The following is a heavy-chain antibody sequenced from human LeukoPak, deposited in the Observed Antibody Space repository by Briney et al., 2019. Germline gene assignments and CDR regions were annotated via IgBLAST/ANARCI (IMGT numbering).Heavy chain of an antibody. D-gene: IGHD6-6*01. J-gene: IGHJ5*02. V-gene: IGHV4-38-2*02. Sequence: SETLSLTCTVSGYSIGTDYYWGWIRQPPGKGLEWIGSIYNSGSTYYNPSLKSRITISVDTSKNEFSLKLSSVTAADTAVYYCARNSSSSSPPERYNWFDPWGQGTLVTVSS. CDR3: ARNSSSSSPPERYNWFDP. CDR1: GYSIGTDYY. CDR2: IYNSGST.